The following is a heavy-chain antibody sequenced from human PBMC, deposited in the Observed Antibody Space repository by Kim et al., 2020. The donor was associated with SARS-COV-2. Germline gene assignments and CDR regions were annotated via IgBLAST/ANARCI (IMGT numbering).Heavy chain of an antibody. CDR1: GGSISSSNW. CDR3: ARDRVAAAQYYGMDV. J-gene: IGHJ6*02. CDR2: IYHSGST. D-gene: IGHD6-13*01. Sequence: SETLSLTCAVSGGSISSSNWWSWVRQPPGKGLEWIGEIYHSGSTNYNPSLKSRVTISVDKSKNQFSLKLSSVTAADTAVYYCARDRVAAAQYYGMDVWGQGTTVTVSS. V-gene: IGHV4-4*02.